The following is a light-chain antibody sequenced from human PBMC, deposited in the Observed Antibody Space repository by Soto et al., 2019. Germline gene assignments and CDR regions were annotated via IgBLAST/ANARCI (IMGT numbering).Light chain of an antibody. CDR2: AAS. CDR3: QQSYTSPVT. CDR1: QTIDTY. V-gene: IGKV1-39*01. J-gene: IGKJ4*01. Sequence: DIQMTQSPSSLSVSVGDRVTITCRASQTIDTYLNWYEQKPGKAPKLLIYAASTLQSGVPSRFSGGGSGTDFTLTISSLQPQDFGTYYCQQSYTSPVTFGGGTRVEIK.